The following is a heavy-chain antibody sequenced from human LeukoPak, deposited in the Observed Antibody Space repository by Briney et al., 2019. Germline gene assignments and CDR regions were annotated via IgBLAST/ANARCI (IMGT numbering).Heavy chain of an antibody. CDR1: GFTLSIFT. CDR3: AKDGLCPNVCPTKIAVAGYFDY. V-gene: IGHV3-23*01. J-gene: IGHJ4*02. D-gene: IGHD6-19*01. Sequence: GGSLRLSCAASGFTLSIFTMNWVRQAPGKRLEWISTINSNGDSAYYADSVKGRFTISRDNSKNTVFLQMNSLRAEDTAVYYCAKDGLCPNVCPTKIAVAGYFDYWGQGILVTVSS. CDR2: INSNGDSA.